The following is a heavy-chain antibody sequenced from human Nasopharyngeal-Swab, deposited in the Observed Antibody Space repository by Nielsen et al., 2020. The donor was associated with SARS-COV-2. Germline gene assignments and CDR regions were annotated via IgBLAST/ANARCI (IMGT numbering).Heavy chain of an antibody. D-gene: IGHD1-26*01. CDR1: GGSISSYS. V-gene: IGHV4-59*08. J-gene: IGHJ4*02. CDR2: IYYSGST. Sequence: SDTLSLTFTVSGGSISSYSWTWIRQSPGKGLEWIGYIYYSGSTDYNPSLKGRVTISVDTSKNQFSLKLNSVTAADTAVYYCARRETIVGSFDYWGQGTLVTVSS. CDR3: ARRETIVGSFDY.